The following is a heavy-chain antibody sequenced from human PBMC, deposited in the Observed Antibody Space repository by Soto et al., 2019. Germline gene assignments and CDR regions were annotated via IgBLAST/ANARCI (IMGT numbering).Heavy chain of an antibody. J-gene: IGHJ3*02. D-gene: IGHD6-13*01. CDR1: GDSVSSNSAA. CDR3: ARESSSWYDEAPNDAFDI. CDR2: TYYRSKWYN. V-gene: IGHV6-1*01. Sequence: QSQTLSLTCAISGDSVSSNSAAWNWIRQSPSRGLEWLGRTYYRSKWYNDYAVSVKSRITINPDTSKNQFSLQLNSVTPEDTAVYYCARESSSWYDEAPNDAFDIWGQGTMVTVSS.